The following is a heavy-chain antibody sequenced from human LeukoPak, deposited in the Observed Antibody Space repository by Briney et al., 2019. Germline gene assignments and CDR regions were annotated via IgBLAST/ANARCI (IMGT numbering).Heavy chain of an antibody. V-gene: IGHV1-18*03. Sequence: ASVKVSCKASGYTFTSYGISWVRQAPGQGLEWMGWISAYNGNTNYAQKVQGRVTMTTDTSTSTAYMELSSLRSEDMAVYYCARAVNWNYLLGWFDPWGQGTLVTVSS. CDR3: ARAVNWNYLLGWFDP. J-gene: IGHJ5*02. D-gene: IGHD1-7*01. CDR1: GYTFTSYG. CDR2: ISAYNGNT.